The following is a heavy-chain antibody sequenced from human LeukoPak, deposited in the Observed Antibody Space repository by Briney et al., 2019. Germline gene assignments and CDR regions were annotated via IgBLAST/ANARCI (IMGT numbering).Heavy chain of an antibody. CDR2: ISSSSSYM. CDR3: ARDTREQWLQL. D-gene: IGHD6-19*01. CDR1: GFTFSSYS. Sequence: GGSLRLSCAAPGFTFSSYSMNWVRQAPGKGLEWVSSISSSSSYMYYADSVKGRFTISRDNAKNSLYLQMNSLRAEDTAVYYCARDTREQWLQLWGQGTLVNVSS. V-gene: IGHV3-21*01. J-gene: IGHJ4*02.